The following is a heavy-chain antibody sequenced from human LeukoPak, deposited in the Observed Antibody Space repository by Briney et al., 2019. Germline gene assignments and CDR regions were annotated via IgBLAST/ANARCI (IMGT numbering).Heavy chain of an antibody. CDR1: GYTFTSYD. J-gene: IGHJ4*02. V-gene: IGHV1-8*01. D-gene: IGHD3-10*01. Sequence: EASVKVSCKASGYTFTSYDINWVRQATGRGLEWMGWMNPNSGNTGYAQKFQGRVTMTRNTSISTAYMELSGLRSEDTAVYYCARVIVRGVIIPGYWGQGTLVTVSS. CDR2: MNPNSGNT. CDR3: ARVIVRGVIIPGY.